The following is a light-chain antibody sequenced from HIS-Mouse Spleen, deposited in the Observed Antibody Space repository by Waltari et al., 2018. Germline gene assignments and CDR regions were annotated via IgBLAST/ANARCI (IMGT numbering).Light chain of an antibody. CDR2: EGS. CDR1: SSDVGMYNL. J-gene: IGLJ1*01. Sequence: QSALTQPASVSGSPVRSCTMSCNGTSSDVGMYNLVSWYQQHPGKAPKLMIYEGSKRPSGVSNRFSGSKSGNTASLTISGLQAEDEADYYCCSYAGSSTYVFGTGTKVTVL. V-gene: IGLV2-23*01. CDR3: CSYAGSSTYV.